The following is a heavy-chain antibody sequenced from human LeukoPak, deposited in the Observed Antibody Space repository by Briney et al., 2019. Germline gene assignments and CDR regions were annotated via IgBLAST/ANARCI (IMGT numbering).Heavy chain of an antibody. J-gene: IGHJ4*02. V-gene: IGHV1-2*02. Sequence: AAVKVSCKASGYTFTGHYMHWVRQAPGQGLEGMGWINPNSGGTNYAQKFQGRVTMTRDTSISTAYMELSRLRSDDTAVYYCARDSSSGDFDYWGQGTLVTVSS. CDR3: ARDSSSGDFDY. D-gene: IGHD6-6*01. CDR1: GYTFTGHY. CDR2: INPNSGGT.